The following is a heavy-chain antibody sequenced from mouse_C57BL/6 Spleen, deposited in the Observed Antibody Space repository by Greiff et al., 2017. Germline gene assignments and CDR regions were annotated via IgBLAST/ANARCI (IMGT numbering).Heavy chain of an antibody. J-gene: IGHJ4*01. D-gene: IGHD2-4*01. V-gene: IGHV1-26*01. Sequence: VQLQQSGPELVKPGASVKISCKASGYTFTDYYMNWVKQSHGKSLEWIGDINPNNGGTSYNQKFKGKATLTVDKSSSTAYMELRSLTSEDSAVYYCARRGGDYDAYAMDYWGQGTSVTVSS. CDR3: ARRGGDYDAYAMDY. CDR2: INPNNGGT. CDR1: GYTFTDYY.